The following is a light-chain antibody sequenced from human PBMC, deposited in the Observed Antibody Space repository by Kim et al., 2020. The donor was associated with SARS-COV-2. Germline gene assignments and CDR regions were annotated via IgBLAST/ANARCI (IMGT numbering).Light chain of an antibody. Sequence: TVHITCPRRRGSIASNYVQWYQQRPGRAPTTVIYEDNQRPSGVPDRFSGSIDSSSNSASLTISGLKTEDEADYYCQSYDSSNHGVFGGGTQLSVL. CDR1: RGSIASNY. V-gene: IGLV6-57*03. CDR2: EDN. CDR3: QSYDSSNHGV. J-gene: IGLJ2*01.